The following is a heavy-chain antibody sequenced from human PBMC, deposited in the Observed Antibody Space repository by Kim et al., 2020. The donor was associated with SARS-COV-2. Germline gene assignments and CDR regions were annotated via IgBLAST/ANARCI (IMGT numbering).Heavy chain of an antibody. CDR3: AGGTRIAAAGTGAHY. CDR2: IIPIFGTA. V-gene: IGHV1-69*13. J-gene: IGHJ4*02. Sequence: SVKVSCKASGGTFSSYAISWVRQAPGQGLEWMGGIIPIFGTANYAQKFQGRVTITADESTSTAYMELSSLRSEDTAVYYCAGGTRIAAAGTGAHYWGQGTLVTVSS. CDR1: GGTFSSYA. D-gene: IGHD6-13*01.